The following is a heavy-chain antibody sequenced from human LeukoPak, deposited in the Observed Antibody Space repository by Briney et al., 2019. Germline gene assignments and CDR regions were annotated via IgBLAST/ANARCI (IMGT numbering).Heavy chain of an antibody. CDR2: IYTSGST. CDR3: TRHGGGYYYFDY. D-gene: IGHD2-21*01. J-gene: IGHJ4*02. Sequence: SETLSLTCTVSGGSVSSYYWNWIRQPAGKGLEWIGRIYTSGSTTYNPSLKSRVTMSIGTSKNQFSLKLSSVTAADTAVYYCTRHGGGYYYFDYWGRGTLVTVSS. CDR1: GGSVSSYY. V-gene: IGHV4-4*07.